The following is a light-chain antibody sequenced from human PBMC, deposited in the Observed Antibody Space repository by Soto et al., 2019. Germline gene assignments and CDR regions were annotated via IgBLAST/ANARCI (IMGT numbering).Light chain of an antibody. J-gene: IGKJ1*01. CDR1: QNVNAN. CDR2: GAS. CDR3: QQYNNWPPGT. V-gene: IGKV3-15*01. Sequence: EMVMTQSPATLSVSPGERATLYCRASQNVNANLAWYQQKPGQATRLLIYGASTRATGIPAWFSGSGSWTEFTLTISSLQFKDFAVYYCQQYNNWPPGTFGQGTKVEIE.